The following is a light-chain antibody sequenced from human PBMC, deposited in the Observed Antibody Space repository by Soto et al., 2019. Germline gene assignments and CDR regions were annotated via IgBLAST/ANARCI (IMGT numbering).Light chain of an antibody. CDR1: QGIRRD. J-gene: IGKJ1*01. V-gene: IGKV1-17*01. CDR3: LQHKTYPWT. Sequence: DIQMTQSPSSLSASVGDRVTITCRASQGIRRDLGWFQQKPGKAPKRLIYAAGSLESGVPSRFSGSGSGTEFTLTISCLQPEDFATYFCLQHKTYPWTFGQGTKVEIK. CDR2: AAG.